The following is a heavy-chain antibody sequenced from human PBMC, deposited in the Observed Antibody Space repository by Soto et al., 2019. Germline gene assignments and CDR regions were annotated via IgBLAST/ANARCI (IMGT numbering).Heavy chain of an antibody. CDR3: ARSPQPEAFDI. CDR2: IYYSGST. Sequence: SETLSLTCTVSGGSISSYYWSWIRQPPGKGLEWIGYIYYSGSTNYNPSLKSRVTISVDTSKNQFSLKLSSVTAADTAVYYCARSPQPEAFDIWGQGTMVTVSS. CDR1: GGSISSYY. J-gene: IGHJ3*02. V-gene: IGHV4-59*08.